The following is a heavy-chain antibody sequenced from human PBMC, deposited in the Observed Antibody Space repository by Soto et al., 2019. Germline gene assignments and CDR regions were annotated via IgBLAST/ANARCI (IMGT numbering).Heavy chain of an antibody. J-gene: IGHJ6*02. CDR3: ARNRYSPYYYYGMDV. CDR2: IDPSDSYT. D-gene: IGHD2-21*01. V-gene: IGHV5-10-1*01. Sequence: GESLKISCKGSGYSFTSYWISWVRQMPGKGLEWMGRIDPSDSYTNYSPSFQGHVTISADKSISTAYLQWSSLKASDTAMYYCARNRYSPYYYYGMDVWGQGTTVTVSS. CDR1: GYSFTSYW.